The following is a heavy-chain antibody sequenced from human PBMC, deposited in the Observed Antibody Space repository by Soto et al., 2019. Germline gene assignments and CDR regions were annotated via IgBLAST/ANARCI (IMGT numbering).Heavy chain of an antibody. J-gene: IGHJ6*02. CDR3: ATVGSSWYLGMDV. V-gene: IGHV4-59*01. D-gene: IGHD6-13*01. CDR2: IYYTGST. CDR1: GGSISNYY. Sequence: PSETLSLTCTVSGGSISNYYWSWIRQPPGMGLEWIGYIYYTGSTNYNPSLKSRVTISVDTSKNQFSLKLSSVTAADTAVYYCATVGSSWYLGMDVWGQGTTVT.